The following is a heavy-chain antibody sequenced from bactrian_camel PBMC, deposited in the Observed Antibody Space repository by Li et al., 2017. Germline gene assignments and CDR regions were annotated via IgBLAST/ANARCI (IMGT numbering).Heavy chain of an antibody. CDR2: ISPDGHI. D-gene: IGHD2*01. CDR3: AADTDWGNGGCTWWLLRRNLDASPGDSAY. V-gene: IGHV3S55*01. J-gene: IGHJ4*01. CDR1: SSTFDRFA. Sequence: HVQLVESGGGSVQAGGSLILSCTISSSTFDRFAMAWYRQGAGNECELIASISPDGHIYYSDSVKGRFTISKDNAKDTLYLQMNSLKPEDTGMNYCAADTDWGNGGCTWWLLRRNLDASPGDSAYWGQGTQVTVS.